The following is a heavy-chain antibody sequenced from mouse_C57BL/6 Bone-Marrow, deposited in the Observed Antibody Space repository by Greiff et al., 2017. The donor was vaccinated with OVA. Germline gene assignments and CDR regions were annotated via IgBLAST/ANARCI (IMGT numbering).Heavy chain of an antibody. CDR1: GFTFSDYG. D-gene: IGHD2-12*01. CDR2: ISSGSSTI. CDR3: ARDPGIRRSWFAY. J-gene: IGHJ3*01. Sequence: EVHLVESGGGLVKPGGSLKLSCAASGFTFSDYGMHWVRQAPEKGLEWVAYISSGSSTIYYADTVKGRFTISRDNAKNTLFLQMSHLKSEDTAMYYCARDPGIRRSWFAYWGQGTLVTVSA. V-gene: IGHV5-17*03.